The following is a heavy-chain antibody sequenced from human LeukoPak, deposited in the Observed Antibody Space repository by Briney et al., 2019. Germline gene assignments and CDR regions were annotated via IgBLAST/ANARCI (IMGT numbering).Heavy chain of an antibody. V-gene: IGHV3-30*03. CDR2: ISQYASNK. CDR3: AREAYAFDI. Sequence: PLGSLMLSCAASGFTLSDYHMSWIRQAPGKGLEWVAGISQYASNKYYTDSVKGRFTIYRDNSKNTLFLQMNSLSIEDTAVYYCAREAYAFDIWGQGTMVTVSS. CDR1: GFTLSDYH. J-gene: IGHJ3*02.